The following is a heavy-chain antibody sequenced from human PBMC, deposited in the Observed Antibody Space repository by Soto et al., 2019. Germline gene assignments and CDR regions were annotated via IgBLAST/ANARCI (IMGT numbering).Heavy chain of an antibody. Sequence: GGSLRLSCAASGFTFSSYSMNWVRQAPGKGLEWVSSISSSSSYIYYADSVKGRFTISRDNAKNSLYLQMNSLRAEDTAVYYCARDKPSLRYFDWSCGMDVWGQGTTVTVSS. J-gene: IGHJ6*02. D-gene: IGHD3-9*01. CDR2: ISSSSSYI. CDR3: ARDKPSLRYFDWSCGMDV. CDR1: GFTFSSYS. V-gene: IGHV3-21*01.